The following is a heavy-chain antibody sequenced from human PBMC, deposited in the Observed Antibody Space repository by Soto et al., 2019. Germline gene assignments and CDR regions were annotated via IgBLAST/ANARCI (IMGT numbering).Heavy chain of an antibody. CDR1: GFTFSSYA. CDR3: ARDRDVDY. Sequence: GGSLRLSCAASGFTFSSYAMHWVRQAPVKGLEWVAVISYDGSNKYYADSVKGRFTISRDNSKNTLYLQMNSLRAEDTAVYYCARDRDVDYCGQGTLVAVSS. D-gene: IGHD3-10*01. V-gene: IGHV3-30-3*01. J-gene: IGHJ4*02. CDR2: ISYDGSNK.